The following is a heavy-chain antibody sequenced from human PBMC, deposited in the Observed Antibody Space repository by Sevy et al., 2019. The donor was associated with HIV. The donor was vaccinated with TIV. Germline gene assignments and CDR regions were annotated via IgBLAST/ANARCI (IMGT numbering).Heavy chain of an antibody. CDR3: ARALKYYYDSSGYLADDY. J-gene: IGHJ4*02. CDR1: GFTFSSYS. D-gene: IGHD3-22*01. Sequence: GGSLRLSCAASGFTFSSYSMNWVRQAPGKGLEWVSSISSSSYIYYADSVKGRFTISRDNAKNSLYLQMNSLRAEDTAVYYCARALKYYYDSSGYLADDYWGQGTLVTVSS. V-gene: IGHV3-21*01. CDR2: ISSSSYI.